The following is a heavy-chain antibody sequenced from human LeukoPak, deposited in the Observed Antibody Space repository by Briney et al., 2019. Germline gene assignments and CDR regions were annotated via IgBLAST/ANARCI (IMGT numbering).Heavy chain of an antibody. Sequence: SETLSLTCTVPCGSISSYYWNWIRQPPGKGLEWIGYIYYSGSTNYNPSLKSRVTISVDTSKNQFSLKLSSVTAADTAVYYCARVNRNWFDPWGQGTLVTVSS. CDR1: CGSISSYY. V-gene: IGHV4-59*01. J-gene: IGHJ5*02. CDR3: ARVNRNWFDP. CDR2: IYYSGST.